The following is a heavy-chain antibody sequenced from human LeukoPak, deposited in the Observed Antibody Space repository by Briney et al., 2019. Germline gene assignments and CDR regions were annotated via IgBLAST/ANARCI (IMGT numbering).Heavy chain of an antibody. V-gene: IGHV3-21*01. CDR1: GFTFSSYS. CDR3: ASDPVSSFEAFDI. J-gene: IGHJ3*02. CDR2: ISSSSSYI. Sequence: GGSLRLSCAASGFTFSSYSMNWVRQAPGKGLEWVSSISSSSSYIYYADSVKGRFTISRDNAKNSLYLQMNSLRAEDTAVYYCASDPVSSFEAFDIWGQGTMVTVSS. D-gene: IGHD2-8*01.